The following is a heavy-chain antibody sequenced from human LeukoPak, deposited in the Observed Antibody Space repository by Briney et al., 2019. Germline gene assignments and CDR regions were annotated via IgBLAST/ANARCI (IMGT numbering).Heavy chain of an antibody. CDR1: GGSISSGSYY. D-gene: IGHD6-13*01. Sequence: SETLSLTCTVSGGSISSGSYYWSWIRQPPGKGLEWIGYIYYSGSTNYNPSLKSRVTISVDTSKNQFSLKLTSVTAADTAVYYCAIIPGYSNSWYDYWGQGTLVTVSS. CDR2: IYYSGST. CDR3: AIIPGYSNSWYDY. V-gene: IGHV4-61*01. J-gene: IGHJ4*02.